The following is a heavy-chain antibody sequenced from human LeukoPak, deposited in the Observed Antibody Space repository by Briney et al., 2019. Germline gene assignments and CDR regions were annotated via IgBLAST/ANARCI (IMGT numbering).Heavy chain of an antibody. Sequence: GGSLRLSCAASGFTFSSYSMNWVRQAPGKGLEWVSSISSSSSYIYYADSVKGRFTISRDNAKNSLYLQMNSLRAEDTAVYYCARDLTEYYYYYMDVWGKGTTVIVS. CDR1: GFTFSSYS. D-gene: IGHD4-11*01. CDR2: ISSSSSYI. J-gene: IGHJ6*03. CDR3: ARDLTEYYYYYMDV. V-gene: IGHV3-21*01.